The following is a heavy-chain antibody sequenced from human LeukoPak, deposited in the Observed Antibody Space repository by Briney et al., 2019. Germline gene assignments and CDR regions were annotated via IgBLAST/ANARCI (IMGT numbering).Heavy chain of an antibody. V-gene: IGHV3-23*01. D-gene: IGHD3-3*01. CDR1: GFTFSSYA. J-gene: IGHJ6*02. CDR3: ARDKPAGYDFWSGYYTDYYYYGMDV. Sequence: GGSLRLSCAASGFTFSSYAMSWVRQAPGKGLEWVSAISGSGSSTYYADSVKGRFTISRDNAKNSLYLQMNSLRAEDTAVYYCARDKPAGYDFWSGYYTDYYYYGMDVWGQGTTVTVSS. CDR2: ISGSGSST.